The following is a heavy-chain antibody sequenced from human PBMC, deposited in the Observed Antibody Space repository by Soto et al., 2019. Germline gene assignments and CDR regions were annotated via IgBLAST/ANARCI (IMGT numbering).Heavy chain of an antibody. D-gene: IGHD3-9*01. Sequence: SETLSLTCAVYGGSFSGYYWSWIRQPPGKGLEWIGEINHSGSTNYNPSLKSRVTISVDTSKNQFSLKLSSVTAADTAVYYCAQYDILTGYYKRYDYWGQGTLVTVSS. J-gene: IGHJ4*02. CDR3: AQYDILTGYYKRYDY. CDR2: INHSGST. CDR1: GGSFSGYY. V-gene: IGHV4-34*01.